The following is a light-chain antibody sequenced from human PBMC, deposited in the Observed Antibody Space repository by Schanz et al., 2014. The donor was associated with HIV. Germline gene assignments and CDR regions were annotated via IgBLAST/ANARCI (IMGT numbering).Light chain of an antibody. J-gene: IGLJ1*01. CDR2: DVS. CDR3: QSYDKSLSGPYV. Sequence: QSALTQPPSASGSPGQSVTISCTGTSSDVGDYNYVSWYQQHPGTAPKLMIYDVSNRPSGVSNRFSGSKSGSTASLTIFGLQAEDEADYYCQSYDKSLSGPYVFGGGTKLTVL. CDR1: SSDVGDYNY. V-gene: IGLV2-14*01.